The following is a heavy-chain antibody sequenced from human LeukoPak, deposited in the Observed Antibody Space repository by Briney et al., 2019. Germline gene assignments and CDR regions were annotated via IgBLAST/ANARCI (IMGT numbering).Heavy chain of an antibody. D-gene: IGHD6-6*01. CDR2: IYYSGNT. J-gene: IGHJ3*02. CDR1: GGSISSYY. Sequence: PSETLSLTCTVSGGSISSYYWSWIRQPPGKGLYWIGSIYYSGNTNYNPSLKSRVTISLDTSKNQFSLRLSSVTAADTAVYYCARVTYSSSSMSVDGFDIWGQGTMVTVSS. CDR3: ARVTYSSSSMSVDGFDI. V-gene: IGHV4-59*01.